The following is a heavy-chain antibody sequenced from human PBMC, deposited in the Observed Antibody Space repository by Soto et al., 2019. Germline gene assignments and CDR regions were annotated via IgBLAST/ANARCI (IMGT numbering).Heavy chain of an antibody. Sequence: GGSLRLSCAASGFTFRTPWMHCVRQAPGKGLEWVSVIYSGGSTYYADSVKGRFTISRDNSKNTLYLQMNSLRAEDTAVYYCARASIAAAGYYFDYWGQGTLVTVSS. V-gene: IGHV3-53*01. J-gene: IGHJ4*02. CDR2: IYSGGST. CDR1: GFTFRTPW. CDR3: ARASIAAAGYYFDY. D-gene: IGHD6-13*01.